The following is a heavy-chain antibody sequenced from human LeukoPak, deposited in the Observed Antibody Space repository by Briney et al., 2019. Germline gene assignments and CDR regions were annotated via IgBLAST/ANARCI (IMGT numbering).Heavy chain of an antibody. CDR2: ISGSGETT. CDR3: ATALAGAGIEY. D-gene: IGHD6-13*01. CDR1: GFTFSNYA. J-gene: IGHJ4*02. Sequence: PGGSLRLSCAASGFTFSNYAMYWVRQAPGKGLEWVSGISGSGETTYYGDSVKGRFTISRDNSKNTLYLQMNSLRAEDTALYYCATALAGAGIEYWGQGTLVTVSS. V-gene: IGHV3-23*01.